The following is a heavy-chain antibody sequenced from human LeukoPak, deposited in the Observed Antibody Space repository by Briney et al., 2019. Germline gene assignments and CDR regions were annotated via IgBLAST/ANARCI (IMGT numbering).Heavy chain of an antibody. CDR1: GGSISSDY. CDR2: IYYSGST. V-gene: IGHV4-59*08. Sequence: SETLSLTCSVSGGSISSDYWSWIRQPPGKGLGWVGDIYYSGSTNYNPSLKSRVTISVDTSKNQCSLKLSSVTAANTAVYYCAATGYSYNYWGQGTLVTVSS. CDR3: AATGYSYNY. D-gene: IGHD4-11*01. J-gene: IGHJ4*02.